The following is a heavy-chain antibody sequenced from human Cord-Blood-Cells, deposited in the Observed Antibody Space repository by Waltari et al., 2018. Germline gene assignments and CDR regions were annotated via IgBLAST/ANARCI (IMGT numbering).Heavy chain of an antibody. CDR2: INAGNGNT. Sequence: QVQLVQSGAEVKKPGASVKVSCKASGYTFTSYAMHWVRQAPGQRLEWMGWINAGNGNTKYSQKFQGRVTITRDTSASTAYMELSSLRSEGTAVYYCARVGYDFWSCYYTGDYWGQGTLVTVSS. D-gene: IGHD3-3*01. V-gene: IGHV1-3*01. CDR1: GYTFTSYA. J-gene: IGHJ4*02. CDR3: ARVGYDFWSCYYTGDY.